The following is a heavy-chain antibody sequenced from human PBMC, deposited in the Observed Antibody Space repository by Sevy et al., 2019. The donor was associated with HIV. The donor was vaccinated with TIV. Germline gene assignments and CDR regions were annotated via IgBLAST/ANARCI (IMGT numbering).Heavy chain of an antibody. CDR1: GYTFTSYG. D-gene: IGHD4-17*01. V-gene: IGHV1-18*04. CDR3: SRRGTVTTSDY. J-gene: IGHJ4*02. CDR2: INTYNGNR. Sequence: ASVKVSCKASGYTFTSYGITWVRQAPGQGLEWMRWINTYNGNRNSAQKFQDRVTMTTDTSTNTAYMELRSLRPDDTAVYFCSRRGTVTTSDYWGQGTLVTVSS.